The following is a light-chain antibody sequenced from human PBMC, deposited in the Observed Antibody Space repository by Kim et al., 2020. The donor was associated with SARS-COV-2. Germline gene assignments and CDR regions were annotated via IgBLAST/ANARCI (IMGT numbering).Light chain of an antibody. CDR2: GAS. Sequence: SSVGNRVTTTCRASQMIDNYFARYQQKTGKAPTILIYGASTLHSGVPSRFSGSGSGTDFTLTISSVQPEDVGTYYSQKYDSAPCTFGHGTKVDIK. CDR1: QMIDNY. CDR3: QKYDSAPCT. J-gene: IGKJ1*01. V-gene: IGKV1-27*01.